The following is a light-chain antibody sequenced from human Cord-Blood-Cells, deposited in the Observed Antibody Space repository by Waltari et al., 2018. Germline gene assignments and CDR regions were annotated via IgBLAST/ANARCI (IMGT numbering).Light chain of an antibody. J-gene: IGKJ5*01. V-gene: IGKV2-28*01. Sequence: DIVMPQSPLSLPVTPGEPASISCRPSQSLLHSNGYNYLDWYLPKPGQSPQLLIYLGSNRASGVPDRFSGSGSGTDFTLKISRVEAEDVGVYYCMQALQTPATFGQGTRLEIK. CDR3: MQALQTPAT. CDR2: LGS. CDR1: QSLLHSNGYNY.